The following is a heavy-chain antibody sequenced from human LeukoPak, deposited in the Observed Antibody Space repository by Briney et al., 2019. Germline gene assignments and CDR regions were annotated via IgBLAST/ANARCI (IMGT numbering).Heavy chain of an antibody. CDR2: IIPIFGTA. J-gene: IGHJ4*02. D-gene: IGHD1-1*01. CDR1: GGTFSSYA. CDR3: ARGTGTRFGYYFDY. Sequence: ASVKVSCKASGGTFSSYAISWVRQAPGQGLEWMGGIIPIFGTANYAQKFQGRATITADESTSTAYMELSSLRSEDTAVYYCARGTGTRFGYYFDYWGQGTLVTVSS. V-gene: IGHV1-69*01.